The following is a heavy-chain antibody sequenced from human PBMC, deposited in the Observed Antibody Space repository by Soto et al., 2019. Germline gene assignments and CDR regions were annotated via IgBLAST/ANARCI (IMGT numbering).Heavy chain of an antibody. J-gene: IGHJ4*02. D-gene: IGHD2-15*01. CDR1: GGSLSTNP. Sequence: QVQLVQSATEVQRPGSSVKVSCKASGGSLSTNPISWVRQAPGQGLEWMGGTGSGTGPGNHAQKFQGRLTVTADKSTNTVYMELTNLSSEDTAVYYCARRDSGGFYRFFDSWGQGTLVTVSS. V-gene: IGHV1-69*06. CDR3: ARRDSGGFYRFFDS. CDR2: TGSGTGPG.